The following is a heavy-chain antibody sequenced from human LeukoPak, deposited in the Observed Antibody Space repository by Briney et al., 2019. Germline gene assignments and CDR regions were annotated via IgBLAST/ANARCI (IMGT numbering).Heavy chain of an antibody. D-gene: IGHD6-13*01. CDR3: AKDRKYSSSWSDFDY. Sequence: PGGSLRLSCAASGFTFSSYWMSWVRQAPGKGLEWVANIKQDGSEKYYVDSVKGRFTISRDNAKNSLYLQMNSLRAEDTAVYYCAKDRKYSSSWSDFDYWGQGTLVTVSS. CDR1: GFTFSSYW. J-gene: IGHJ4*02. CDR2: IKQDGSEK. V-gene: IGHV3-7*03.